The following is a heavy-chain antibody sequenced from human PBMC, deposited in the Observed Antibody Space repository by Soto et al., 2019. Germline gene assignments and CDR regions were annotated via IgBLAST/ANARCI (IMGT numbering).Heavy chain of an antibody. CDR1: GFSVSNNY. V-gene: IGHV3-53*01. Sequence: GGSLRLSXAASGFSVSNNYMSWVRQAPGKGLEWVSFIYSGGTTYYAGSVKGRFTISRDSSQNTLYLQMNNLGADDTAVYYCVSGGYYYDRAYWGQGTKVTVSS. D-gene: IGHD3-22*01. CDR3: VSGGYYYDRAY. CDR2: IYSGGTT. J-gene: IGHJ4*02.